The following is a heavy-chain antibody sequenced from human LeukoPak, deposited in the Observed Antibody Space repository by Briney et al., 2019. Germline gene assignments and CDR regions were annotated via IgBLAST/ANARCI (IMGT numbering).Heavy chain of an antibody. Sequence: PSETLSLTCTVSGGSISSFYWSWIRQPPGTGLEWIGYIYYSGSTNYNPSLKSRVTISVDTSKNQFSLKLSSVTAADTAVYYCARSDSSGYYYFDYWGQGTLVTVS. V-gene: IGHV4-59*01. CDR2: IYYSGST. CDR1: GGSISSFY. CDR3: ARSDSSGYYYFDY. J-gene: IGHJ4*02. D-gene: IGHD3-22*01.